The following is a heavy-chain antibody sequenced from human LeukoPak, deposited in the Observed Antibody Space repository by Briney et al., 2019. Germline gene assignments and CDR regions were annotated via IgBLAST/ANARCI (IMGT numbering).Heavy chain of an antibody. D-gene: IGHD3-10*01. V-gene: IGHV5-51*01. CDR1: GYSFTSYW. Sequence: GESLKISCKGSGYSFTSYWIGWVRQMPGKGLEWMGIIYPGDSDTRYSPSFQGQVTISADKSISTAYLQWSSLKASDTAMYYCAWPSSYYYGSGSTSAFDIWGQGTMVTVSS. J-gene: IGHJ3*02. CDR2: IYPGDSDT. CDR3: AWPSSYYYGSGSTSAFDI.